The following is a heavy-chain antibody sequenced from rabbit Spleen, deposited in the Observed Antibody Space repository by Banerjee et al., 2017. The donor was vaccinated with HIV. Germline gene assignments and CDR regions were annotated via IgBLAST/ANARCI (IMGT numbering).Heavy chain of an antibody. Sequence: QEQLVESGGDLVKPGASLTLTCTASGVSFSSSSYMCWVRQAPGKGLEWIGYIVPIFGVTYYADWVNGRFTISSHNAQNTLYLQLNSLTAADTATYFCVREAGYGGYGDANLWGQGTLVTVS. J-gene: IGHJ4*01. D-gene: IGHD6-1*01. V-gene: IGHV1S45*01. CDR2: IVPIFGVT. CDR1: GVSFSSSSY. CDR3: VREAGYGGYGDANL.